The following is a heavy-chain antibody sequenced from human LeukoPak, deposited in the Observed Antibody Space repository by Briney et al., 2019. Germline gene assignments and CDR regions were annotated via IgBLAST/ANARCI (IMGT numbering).Heavy chain of an antibody. CDR1: GGSVSSTSYY. V-gene: IGHV4-39*07. J-gene: IGHJ4*02. Sequence: SETLSLTCTVSGGSVSSTSYYWGWVRQPPGKGLEWIGSIYYSGSTYYSPSLKSRVTISVDTSKNQFSLKLTSVTAADTALYYCARTKLYCSGGSCYSSLDYWGQGTLVTVSS. CDR3: ARTKLYCSGGSCYSSLDY. D-gene: IGHD2-15*01. CDR2: IYYSGST.